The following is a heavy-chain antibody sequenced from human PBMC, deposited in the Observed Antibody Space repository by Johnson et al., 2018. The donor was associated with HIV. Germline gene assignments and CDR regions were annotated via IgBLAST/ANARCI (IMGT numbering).Heavy chain of an antibody. CDR1: GFTVSSNY. J-gene: IGHJ3*02. D-gene: IGHD3-22*01. CDR2: IYRGGST. V-gene: IGHV3-66*01. Sequence: VQLLESGGGLVQPGGSLRLSCAASGFTVSSNYMSWVRQAPGKGLEWVSVIYRGGSTYYADSVQGRLTLSRDNSKNTLYFQMNSLRAEDTAVYYCARYSHYYDSSGPIYHNGAFDIWGQGTMVTVSS. CDR3: ARYSHYYDSSGPIYHNGAFDI.